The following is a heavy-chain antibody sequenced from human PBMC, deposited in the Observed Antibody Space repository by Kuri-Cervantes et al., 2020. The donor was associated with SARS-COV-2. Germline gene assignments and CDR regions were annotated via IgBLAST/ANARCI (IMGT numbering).Heavy chain of an antibody. CDR3: ASYSERAMDV. CDR1: GFTFSSYS. CDR2: ISSSSSYI. Sequence: GESLKISCAASGFTFSSYSMNWVRQAPGKGLEWVSSISSSSSYIYYAGSVKGRFTISRDNAKNSLYLQMNSLRAEDTAVYYCASYSERAMDVWGKGTTVTVSS. J-gene: IGHJ6*04. V-gene: IGHV3-21*01. D-gene: IGHD6-13*01.